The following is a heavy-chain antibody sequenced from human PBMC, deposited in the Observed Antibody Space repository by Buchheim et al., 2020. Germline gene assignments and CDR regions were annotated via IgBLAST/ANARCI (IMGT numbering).Heavy chain of an antibody. Sequence: EVQLLESGGGLVQPGGSLRLSCAASGFTFSSYAMSWVRQAPGKGLEWVSAISGSGGSTYYADSVKGRFTIPSDNSKNTLYLQMNSLRAEDTAVYYCAKGDYYDSSGYYYKVNNWFDPWGQGTL. D-gene: IGHD3-22*01. CDR2: ISGSGGST. J-gene: IGHJ5*02. CDR1: GFTFSSYA. CDR3: AKGDYYDSSGYYYKVNNWFDP. V-gene: IGHV3-23*01.